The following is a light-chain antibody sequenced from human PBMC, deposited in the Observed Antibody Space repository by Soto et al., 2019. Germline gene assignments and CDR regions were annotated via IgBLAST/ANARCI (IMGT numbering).Light chain of an antibody. Sequence: QSVLTQPPSASGTPGQTVTISCSGSSSNIGDNSVNWYQQLPGTAPKLLIYADNQRPSGVPDRFSGSKSGTSASLAISGLQSEDEADYYCAAWDDSLNGPVVFGGGTKLTVL. CDR2: ADN. J-gene: IGLJ2*01. CDR3: AAWDDSLNGPVV. CDR1: SSNIGDNS. V-gene: IGLV1-44*01.